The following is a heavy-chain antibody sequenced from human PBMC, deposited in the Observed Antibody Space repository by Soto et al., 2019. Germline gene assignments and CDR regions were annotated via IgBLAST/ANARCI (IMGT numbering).Heavy chain of an antibody. J-gene: IGHJ4*02. CDR3: ARHSNRNYGLYYFYY. CDR2: IYHSGNT. Sequence: SETLSLTCTVSGASISSGGYFWTWIRQHPGKGLEWIGYIYHSGNTYYNPSLKSRVTMSVDTSKNQFSLNVTSATAADTAVYYCARHSNRNYGLYYFYYWGLGALVTVSS. V-gene: IGHV4-31*03. D-gene: IGHD4-4*01. CDR1: GASISSGGYF.